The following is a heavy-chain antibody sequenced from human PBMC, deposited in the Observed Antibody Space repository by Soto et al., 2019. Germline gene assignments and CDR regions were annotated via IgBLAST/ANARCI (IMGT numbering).Heavy chain of an antibody. CDR1: GGSISSGNYY. D-gene: IGHD4-17*01. Sequence: QVQLQESGPGLVKPSQTLSLTCTVSGGSISSGNYYWSWIRQPPGKGLEGIGYIYSRGSTYYNSSLESRVPIPVDTSKNQFSLKLSSVTAADTAVYYCAREGDYRGNFRFYAFDIWGQGTMVTVSS. CDR3: AREGDYRGNFRFYAFDI. CDR2: IYSRGST. J-gene: IGHJ3*02. V-gene: IGHV4-30-4*01.